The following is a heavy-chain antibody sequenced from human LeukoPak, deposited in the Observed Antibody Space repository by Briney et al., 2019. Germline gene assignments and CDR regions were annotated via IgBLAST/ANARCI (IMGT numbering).Heavy chain of an antibody. J-gene: IGHJ4*02. V-gene: IGHV4-4*07. CDR1: GGSISSYY. CDR3: ARLVQQSSGIVVRGYYFEY. Sequence: SETLSLTCTVAGGSISSYYWSWIRQPAGKGLEWIGRICTGGSTNYNPSLKSRVTMSVDTSKNQFSLKLSSVTAADTAVYYCARLVQQSSGIVVRGYYFEYWGQGTLVTVSS. CDR2: ICTGGST. D-gene: IGHD3-22*01.